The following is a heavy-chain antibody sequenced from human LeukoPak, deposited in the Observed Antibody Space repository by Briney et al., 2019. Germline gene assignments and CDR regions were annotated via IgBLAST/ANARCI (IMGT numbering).Heavy chain of an antibody. CDR2: IYYGGST. J-gene: IGHJ5*02. V-gene: IGHV4-39*01. D-gene: IGHD2-15*01. CDR1: GGSISSYY. CDR3: ARALGYCSGGSCTRGYNWFDP. Sequence: SETLSLTCTVSGGSISSYYWGWIRQPPGKGLEWIGSIYYGGSTYYNPSLKSRVTISVDTSMNQFSLKLSFVTTADTAVYYCARALGYCSGGSCTRGYNWFDPWGQGTLVTVPS.